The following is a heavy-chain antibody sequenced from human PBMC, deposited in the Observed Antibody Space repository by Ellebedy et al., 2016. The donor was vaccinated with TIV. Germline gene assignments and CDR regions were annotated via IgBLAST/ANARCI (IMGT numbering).Heavy chain of an antibody. CDR3: ARGVRNIAVAGTGDYFDY. CDR1: GGSISSYY. V-gene: IGHV4-59*12. D-gene: IGHD6-19*01. J-gene: IGHJ4*02. Sequence: SETLSLXXTVSGGSISSYYWSWNRQPPGKGLEWIGYIYYSGSTYYNPSLKSRVTISVDTSKNQFSLKLSSVTAADTAVYYCARGVRNIAVAGTGDYFDYWGQGTLVTVSS. CDR2: IYYSGST.